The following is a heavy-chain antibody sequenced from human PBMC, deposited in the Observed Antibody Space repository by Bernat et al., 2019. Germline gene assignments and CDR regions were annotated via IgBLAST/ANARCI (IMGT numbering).Heavy chain of an antibody. J-gene: IGHJ4*02. V-gene: IGHV3-21*01. CDR2: ISSSSSYI. D-gene: IGHD6-13*01. Sequence: EVQLVESGGGLVKPGGSLRLSCAASGFTFSSYSMNWVRQAPGKGLEWVSSISSSSSYIYYADSVKGRFTISRDNAKNSLYLQMNSLRAEDTAVYYCARIDASIAAAGTDDYWGQGTLVTVSS. CDR1: GFTFSSYS. CDR3: ARIDASIAAAGTDDY.